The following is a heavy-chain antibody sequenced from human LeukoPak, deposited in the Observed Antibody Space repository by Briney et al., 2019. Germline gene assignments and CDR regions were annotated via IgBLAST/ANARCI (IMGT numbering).Heavy chain of an antibody. J-gene: IGHJ4*02. CDR1: GFTFSSYA. D-gene: IGHD3-16*01. Sequence: PGGSLRLSCAASGFTFSSYAMSWVRQAPGKGLEWVSAISGSGGSKYYAASVKGGFTIPRDNSTTTLYLQMNSLRAEDTAVYHCAKDLYDYVWGSYVAYWGQGNLVTLSS. CDR3: AKDLYDYVWGSYVAY. V-gene: IGHV3-23*01. CDR2: ISGSGGSK.